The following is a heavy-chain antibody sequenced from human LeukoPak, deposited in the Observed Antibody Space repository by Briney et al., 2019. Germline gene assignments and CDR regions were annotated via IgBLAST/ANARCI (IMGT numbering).Heavy chain of an antibody. CDR2: IWYDGSNK. V-gene: IGHV3-33*01. D-gene: IGHD5-12*01. Sequence: GRSLRLSCAASGFTFSNYGMHWVRQAPGKGLEWVAVIWYDGSNKIYTESVKGRFTISRDNSKNTLYLQMNTLRAEDTAVYYCARGRGYGAYDWNDYWGQGTLVTVSS. J-gene: IGHJ4*02. CDR3: ARGRGYGAYDWNDY. CDR1: GFTFSNYG.